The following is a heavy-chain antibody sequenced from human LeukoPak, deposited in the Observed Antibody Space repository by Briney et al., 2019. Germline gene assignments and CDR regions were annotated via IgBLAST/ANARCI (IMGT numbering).Heavy chain of an antibody. CDR1: GYTLTELS. Sequence: ASVKVSCKVSGYTLTELSMHWVRQAPGEGLEWMGGFDPEDGETIYAQKFQGRVTMTEDTSTDTAYMELSSLRSEDTAVYYCATDPTFQGWFDPWGQGTLVTVSS. V-gene: IGHV1-24*01. D-gene: IGHD2/OR15-2a*01. CDR3: ATDPTFQGWFDP. J-gene: IGHJ5*02. CDR2: FDPEDGET.